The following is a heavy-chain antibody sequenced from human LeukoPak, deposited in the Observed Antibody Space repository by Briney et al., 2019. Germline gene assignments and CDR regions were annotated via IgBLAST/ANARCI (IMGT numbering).Heavy chain of an antibody. Sequence: GESLKISCKGSGYSFTSHWIGWVRQMPGKGLEWMGSIYPGDFDTRYSPSFQGQVSISADRSITTAYLQWSSLKASDSAMYYCARRDSRGLGDDYWGQGTRVTVSS. CDR3: ARRDSRGLGDDY. D-gene: IGHD3-10*01. CDR2: IYPGDFDT. CDR1: GYSFTSHW. V-gene: IGHV5-51*01. J-gene: IGHJ4*02.